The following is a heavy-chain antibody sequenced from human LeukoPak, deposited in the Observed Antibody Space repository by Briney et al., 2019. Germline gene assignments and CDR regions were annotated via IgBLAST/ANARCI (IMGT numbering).Heavy chain of an antibody. J-gene: IGHJ4*02. Sequence: GGSLRLSCAASGFTFNNYAMSWVRQAPGKGLEWVAVISYDGSNKYYADSVKGRFTISRDNAKNSLYLQMNSLRAEDTAVYYCAREASSGYYSPPHFDYWGQGTLVTVSS. CDR3: AREASSGYYSPPHFDY. CDR1: GFTFNNYA. CDR2: ISYDGSNK. D-gene: IGHD3-22*01. V-gene: IGHV3-30*03.